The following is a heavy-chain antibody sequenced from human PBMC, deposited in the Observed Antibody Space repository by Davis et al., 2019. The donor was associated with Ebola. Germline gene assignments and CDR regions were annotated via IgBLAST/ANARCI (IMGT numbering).Heavy chain of an antibody. D-gene: IGHD1-26*01. CDR2: ISHSGKT. Sequence: MPSETLSLTCAVYHESLSGYVWTWIRQPPGKGLEWFGEISHSGKTNYNPSLKSRLTISVDTSQNQFSLKLSSVTAADTAVYYCAPRGGGTQWSFDHWGQGTQVTVSS. CDR1: HESLSGYV. V-gene: IGHV4-34*01. CDR3: APRGGGTQWSFDH. J-gene: IGHJ4*02.